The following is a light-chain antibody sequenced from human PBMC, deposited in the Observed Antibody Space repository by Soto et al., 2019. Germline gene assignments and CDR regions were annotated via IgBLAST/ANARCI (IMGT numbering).Light chain of an antibody. CDR1: SGHSSYA. CDR2: LNSDGSH. V-gene: IGLV4-69*01. Sequence: QSVLTQSPSASASLGASVKLTCTLVSGHSSYAIAWHQQQPEKGPRYLMKLNSDGSHSKGDGIPDRFSGSSSGAERYLTISSLQSEVEADYYCQTWGTGPFVFGTGTKLTVL. CDR3: QTWGTGPFV. J-gene: IGLJ1*01.